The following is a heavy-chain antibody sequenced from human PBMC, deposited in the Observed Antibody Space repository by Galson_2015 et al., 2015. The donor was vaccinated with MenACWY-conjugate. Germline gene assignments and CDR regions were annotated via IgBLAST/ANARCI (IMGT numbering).Heavy chain of an antibody. Sequence: LRLSCAASGFSFRSNAMSWVRQAPGKGLEWVSAISASGGSTYYPDYAKGRFTISRDNSKNTLYLQMNSLRVEDTAVYYCVRGWQMSPIYWGQGTLVTVSS. D-gene: IGHD6-19*01. CDR3: VRGWQMSPIY. V-gene: IGHV3-23*01. J-gene: IGHJ4*02. CDR2: ISASGGST. CDR1: GFSFRSNA.